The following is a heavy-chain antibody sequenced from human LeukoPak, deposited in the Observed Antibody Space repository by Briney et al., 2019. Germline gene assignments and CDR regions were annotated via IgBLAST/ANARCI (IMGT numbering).Heavy chain of an antibody. CDR2: TKQDENEK. Sequence: GGSLRLSCAASGFTFSNYWMSWVRQAPGKGLEWVANTKQDENEKHYVDSVKGRFTISRDNARNSLYLQMNSLRVEDTAVYFCARNRQWLLADYWGQGTVVTVSS. J-gene: IGHJ4*02. CDR3: ARNRQWLLADY. V-gene: IGHV3-7*04. D-gene: IGHD3-22*01. CDR1: GFTFSNYW.